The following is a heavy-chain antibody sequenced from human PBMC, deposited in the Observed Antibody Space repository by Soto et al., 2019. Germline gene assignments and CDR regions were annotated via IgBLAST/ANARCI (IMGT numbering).Heavy chain of an antibody. V-gene: IGHV4-59*08. D-gene: IGHD1-1*01. CDR3: ASPTKPLYYYYGMYV. CDR1: GGSFSPNY. J-gene: IGHJ6*02. Sequence: SETLSLTCTVSGGSFSPNYCSWILPPPGKGLEWIGYIYYSGSTNYNPSLKSRVTISVDTSKNHFSLKLSSVTAADTAVYYCASPTKPLYYYYGMYVWGQGTTVTVSS. CDR2: IYYSGST.